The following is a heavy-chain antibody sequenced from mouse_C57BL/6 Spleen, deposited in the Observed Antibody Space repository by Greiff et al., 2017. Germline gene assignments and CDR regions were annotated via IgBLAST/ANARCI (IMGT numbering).Heavy chain of an antibody. Sequence: QVQLQQPGAELVKPGASVKLSCKASGYTFTSYWMHWVKQRPGQGLEWIGMIHPNSGSTNYNEKFKSKATLTVDKSSSTAYMQLSSLTSEDSAVYYCARSREHYGSSYGFAYWGQGTLVTVSA. D-gene: IGHD1-1*01. CDR2: IHPNSGST. CDR1: GYTFTSYW. J-gene: IGHJ3*01. CDR3: ARSREHYGSSYGFAY. V-gene: IGHV1-64*01.